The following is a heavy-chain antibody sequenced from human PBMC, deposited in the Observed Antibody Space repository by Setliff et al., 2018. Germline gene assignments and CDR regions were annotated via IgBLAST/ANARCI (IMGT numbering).Heavy chain of an antibody. V-gene: IGHV1-3*01. CDR1: GYTFTNYA. CDR2: INVGNGNT. CDR3: ARTRGLDV. J-gene: IGHJ6*02. Sequence: ASVKVSCKASGYTFTNYAMHWVRQAPGQRLEWMGWINVGNGNTKYSQKFQGRVTITRDTSASTAYMELSSLRSEDTAVYYCARTRGLDVWGQGTTVTVSS.